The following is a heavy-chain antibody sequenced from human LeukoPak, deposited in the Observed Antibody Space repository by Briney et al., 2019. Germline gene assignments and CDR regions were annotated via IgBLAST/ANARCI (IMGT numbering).Heavy chain of an antibody. CDR3: ARGRIIAAAVRLGYFDY. V-gene: IGHV4-34*01. D-gene: IGHD6-13*01. CDR1: GGSFSGYY. CDR2: INHSGST. Sequence: PSETLSLTCAVYGGSFSGYYWSWIRQPPGKGLEWIWEINHSGSTNYNPSLKSRVTISVDTSKNQFSLKLSSVTAADTAVYYCARGRIIAAAVRLGYFDYWGQGTLVTVSS. J-gene: IGHJ4*02.